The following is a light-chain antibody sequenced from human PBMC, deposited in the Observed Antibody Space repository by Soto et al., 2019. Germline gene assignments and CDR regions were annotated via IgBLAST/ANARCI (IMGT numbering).Light chain of an antibody. CDR1: SSDVGGYNY. Sequence: QSALTQPPSASGSPGQSVTISCTGASSDVGGYNYVSWYQQHSGKAPKLIIYEVNKRPSGVPDRFSGSKSGNTASLTVSGLQAEDEADFYCSSYEGRKNLIFGGGTKLTVL. V-gene: IGLV2-8*01. J-gene: IGLJ2*01. CDR2: EVN. CDR3: SSYEGRKNLI.